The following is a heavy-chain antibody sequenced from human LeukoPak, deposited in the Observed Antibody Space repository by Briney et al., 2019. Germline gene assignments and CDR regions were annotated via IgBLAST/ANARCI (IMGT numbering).Heavy chain of an antibody. CDR2: IIPIFGTA. D-gene: IGHD4-17*01. V-gene: IGHV1-69*05. Sequence: SVKVSCKASGGTFSSYAISWVRQAPGQGLEWMGGIIPIFGTANYAQKFQGRVTITTDEFTSTAYMELSSLRSEETAVYYCARLGDYGDYDSDYWGQGTLVTVSS. CDR3: ARLGDYGDYDSDY. CDR1: GGTFSSYA. J-gene: IGHJ4*02.